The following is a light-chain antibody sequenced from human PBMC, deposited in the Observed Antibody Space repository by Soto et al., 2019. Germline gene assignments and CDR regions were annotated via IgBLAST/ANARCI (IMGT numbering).Light chain of an antibody. CDR2: EGS. CDR1: ISDVGSYNL. Sequence: QSALTQPASVSGSPGQSITISCTGTISDVGSYNLVSLYQQHPGKAPKLMIYEGSKRPSGVSNRFSGSKSGNTASLTISGLQAEDEADYYCCSYAGSSTFVFGTGTKLTVL. CDR3: CSYAGSSTFV. V-gene: IGLV2-23*01. J-gene: IGLJ1*01.